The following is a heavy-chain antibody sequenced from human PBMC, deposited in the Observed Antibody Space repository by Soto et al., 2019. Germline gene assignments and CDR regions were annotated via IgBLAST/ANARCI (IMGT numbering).Heavy chain of an antibody. D-gene: IGHD2-2*01. CDR1: GFFFNNYD. CDR3: ARAYTGQLPRRGDYYYALDV. V-gene: IGHV3-13*05. J-gene: IGHJ6*02. CDR2: IGAADDP. Sequence: QLVESGGGLTQAGGSLRLSCVGSGFFFNNYDMHWVRQVRGKGLEWVSAIGAADDPYYSVSVKGRFIVSRDNAQKSFYLQITTLRAADTALFFCARAYTGQLPRRGDYYYALDVWGRGTTVTVSS.